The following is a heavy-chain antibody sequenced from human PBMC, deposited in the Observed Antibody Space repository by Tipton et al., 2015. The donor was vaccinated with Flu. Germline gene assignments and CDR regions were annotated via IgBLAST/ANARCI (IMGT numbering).Heavy chain of an antibody. J-gene: IGHJ3*02. CDR3: ARVGAVTMVRGLAFDALDI. V-gene: IGHV4-39*07. Sequence: TLSLTCTASGGSISRSHYSWGWIRQPPGKGLGGIGNIYYSGTTYYNPSLKSRVTISVDTSKNQFSLRLTSMTAADTAVYYCARVGAVTMVRGLAFDALDIWVLVTMVAVSS. CDR2: IYYSGTT. D-gene: IGHD3-10*01. CDR1: GGSISRSHYS.